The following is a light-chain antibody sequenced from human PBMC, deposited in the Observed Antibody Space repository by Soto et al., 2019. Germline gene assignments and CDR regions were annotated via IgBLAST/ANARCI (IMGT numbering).Light chain of an antibody. J-gene: IGKJ2*01. CDR1: QSISSY. V-gene: IGKV1-39*01. CDR3: QQSYSTLYT. CDR2: AAS. Sequence: DIQMTQSPSSLSASVGDRVTITCRASQSISSYLNWYQQKPGKAPMLLIYAASSLQSGVASRFSGSGSGTDFTLTISSLQPEDFATYYYQQSYSTLYTFGQGTKMEIK.